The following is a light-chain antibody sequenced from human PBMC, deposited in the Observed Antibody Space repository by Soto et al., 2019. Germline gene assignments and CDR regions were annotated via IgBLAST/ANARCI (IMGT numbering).Light chain of an antibody. J-gene: IGKJ1*01. CDR3: QQRSNWPWT. CDR2: DAS. CDR1: QSVSSY. V-gene: IGKV3-11*01. Sequence: ELVLTQSPCTLSLSPGERATLSCRASQSVSSYLAWYQQKPGQAPRLLIYDASNRATGIPARFSGSGSGTDFTLTISSLEPEDFAVYYCQQRSNWPWTFGQGTKVDIK.